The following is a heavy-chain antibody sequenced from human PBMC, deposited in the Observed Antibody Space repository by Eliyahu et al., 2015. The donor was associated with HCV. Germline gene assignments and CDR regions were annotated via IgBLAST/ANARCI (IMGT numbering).Heavy chain of an antibody. CDR1: GFTFSNYW. CDR2: IXSDGSST. V-gene: IGHV3-74*01. CDR3: AREGKSSSSPLDY. Sequence: EVQLVESGGGLVQPGGSLRLSXAASGFTFSNYWMHWVRQAPGKGLVWVSRIXSDGSSTTYADSVKGRFTISRDNAKNTLYLQMNSLRGEDTAVYYCAREGKSSSSPLDYWGQGTLVTVSS. J-gene: IGHJ4*02. D-gene: IGHD6-6*01.